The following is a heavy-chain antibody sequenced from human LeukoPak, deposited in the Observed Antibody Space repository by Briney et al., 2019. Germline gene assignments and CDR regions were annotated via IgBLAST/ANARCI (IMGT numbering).Heavy chain of an antibody. Sequence: PSQTLSLTCTVSDGSISSGGYYWSWIRQPPGKGLEWIGYIYHSGSTYYNPSLKSRVTISVDRSKNQFSLKLSSVTAADTAVYYCARTLRVMWTDYWGQGTLVTVSS. D-gene: IGHD2-21*01. V-gene: IGHV4-30-2*01. J-gene: IGHJ4*02. CDR2: IYHSGST. CDR3: ARTLRVMWTDY. CDR1: DGSISSGGYY.